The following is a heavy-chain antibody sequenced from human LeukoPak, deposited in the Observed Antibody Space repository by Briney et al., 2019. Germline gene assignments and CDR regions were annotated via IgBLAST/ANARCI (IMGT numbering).Heavy chain of an antibody. J-gene: IGHJ4*02. CDR3: ARKRYYDILTGSNPFDY. D-gene: IGHD3-9*01. CDR1: GGTFSSYA. CDR2: IIPIFGTA. Sequence: ASVKVSCKASGGTFSSYAISWVRQAPGQGLEWMGGIIPIFGTANYAQKFQGRVTITADESTSTAYMELSSLRSEDTAVYYCARKRYYDILTGSNPFDYWGQGTLVTVSS. V-gene: IGHV1-69*13.